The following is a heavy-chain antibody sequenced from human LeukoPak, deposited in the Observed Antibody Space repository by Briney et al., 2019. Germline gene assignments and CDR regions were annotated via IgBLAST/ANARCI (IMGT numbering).Heavy chain of an antibody. CDR3: AGQATNGFDP. V-gene: IGHV3-74*03. CDR1: GFTFSSYW. CDR2: LKFDGTIT. Sequence: PGGSLRLSCAASGFTFSSYWMHWVRQAPGKGLVWVSRLKFDGTITQYADSVKGRFTVSRDNAKNTLYLQMDSLRAENTAVYYCAGQATNGFDPWGQGTLVTVSS. J-gene: IGHJ5*02.